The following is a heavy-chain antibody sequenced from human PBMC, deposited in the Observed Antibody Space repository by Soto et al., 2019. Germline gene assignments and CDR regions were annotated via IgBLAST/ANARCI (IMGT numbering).Heavy chain of an antibody. CDR3: ARIPGIAAAGDYYYYYGMDV. CDR1: GYTFTSYA. J-gene: IGHJ6*02. CDR2: INAGNGNT. D-gene: IGHD6-13*01. V-gene: IGHV1-3*01. Sequence: GASVKVSCKASGYTFTSYAMHWVRQAPGQRLEWMGWINAGNGNTKYSQKFQGRVTITRDTSASTAYMELSSLRSEDTAVCYCARIPGIAAAGDYYYYYGMDVWGQGTTVTVSS.